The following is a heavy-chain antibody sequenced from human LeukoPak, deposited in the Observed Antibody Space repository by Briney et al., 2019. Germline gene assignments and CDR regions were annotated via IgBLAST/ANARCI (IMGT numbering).Heavy chain of an antibody. V-gene: IGHV4-59*01. J-gene: IGHJ6*03. Sequence: SETLSLTCTVSGGSISSYYWSWIRQPPGKGLEWIGYIYYSGSTNYNPSLKSRVTMSVDTSKNQFSLKLSSVTAADTAVYYCARDKASATKNYYMDVWGKGTTVTVSS. D-gene: IGHD3-3*01. CDR1: GGSISSYY. CDR3: ARDKASATKNYYMDV. CDR2: IYYSGST.